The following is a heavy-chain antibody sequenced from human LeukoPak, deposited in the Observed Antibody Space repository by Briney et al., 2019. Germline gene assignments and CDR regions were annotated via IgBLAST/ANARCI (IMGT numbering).Heavy chain of an antibody. CDR3: ANLDYGSGSYFWGAFDI. D-gene: IGHD3-10*01. V-gene: IGHV3-23*01. Sequence: HPGGSLRLSCAASGFTFSSYAMRWVRQAPGKGLEWVSAISGSGGSTYYADSVKGRFTISRDNSKNTLYLQMNSLRAEDTAVYYCANLDYGSGSYFWGAFDIWGQGTMVTVSS. CDR2: ISGSGGST. J-gene: IGHJ3*02. CDR1: GFTFSSYA.